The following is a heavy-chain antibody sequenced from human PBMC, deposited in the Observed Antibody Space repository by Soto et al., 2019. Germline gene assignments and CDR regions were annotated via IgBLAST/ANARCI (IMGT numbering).Heavy chain of an antibody. V-gene: IGHV3-7*05. D-gene: IGHD6-25*01. CDR2: IRKDGSQR. Sequence: EVQLVEAGGVLVQPGGSLTLSCAASEFAFSSYWMTWVRQAPGKGLEWVANIRKDGSQRSYLDSVRGRFTISRDNSKNSLYLQMNSLRAEDTALYFCARDVSPGSSGLYFDAFDIWGQGTMVTVSS. CDR1: EFAFSSYW. J-gene: IGHJ3*02. CDR3: ARDVSPGSSGLYFDAFDI.